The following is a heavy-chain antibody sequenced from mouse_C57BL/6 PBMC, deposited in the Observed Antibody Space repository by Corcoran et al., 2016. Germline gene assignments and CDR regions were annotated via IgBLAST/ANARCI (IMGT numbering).Heavy chain of an antibody. CDR3: ARGYYGNYFDY. V-gene: IGHV9-3*01. CDR1: GYTFTTYG. J-gene: IGHJ2*01. D-gene: IGHD2-1*01. CDR2: INTYSGVP. Sequence: QIQLVQSGPELKKPGETVKISCKASGYTFTTYGMSWVKQAPGKGLKWMGWINTYSGVPTYADDFKGRFAFSLETSASTAYLQINNLKNEDTATYFCARGYYGNYFDYWGQGTTLTVSS.